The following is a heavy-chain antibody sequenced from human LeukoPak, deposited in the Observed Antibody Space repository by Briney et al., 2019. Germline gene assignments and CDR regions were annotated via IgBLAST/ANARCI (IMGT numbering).Heavy chain of an antibody. Sequence: GGSLRLSCTASGFTFSSYSMTWVRQAPGKGLEWVSYITRSSSHIYYADSVKGRFTISRDNAKNSLYLQMNSLRAEDTAVYYCARSGVYYDFWSGPNMDVWGKGTTVTVSS. CDR2: ITRSSSHI. D-gene: IGHD3-3*01. V-gene: IGHV3-21*01. CDR3: ARSGVYYDFWSGPNMDV. J-gene: IGHJ6*04. CDR1: GFTFSSYS.